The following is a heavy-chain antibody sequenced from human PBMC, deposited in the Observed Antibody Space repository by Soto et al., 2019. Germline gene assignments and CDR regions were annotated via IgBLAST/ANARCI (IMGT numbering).Heavy chain of an antibody. J-gene: IGHJ4*02. CDR3: AKNRRGGGYNSGPSDY. D-gene: IGHD5-12*01. Sequence: PGGALRLSCAASGFTFSSYVMHWVRQSPGKGLEWVAVISYDGSNKYYADSVKGRFTISRDNSKNTLYLQMNSLRAEDTAVYYCAKNRRGGGYNSGPSDYWGKGTLVTVSS. CDR2: ISYDGSNK. CDR1: GFTFSSYV. V-gene: IGHV3-30*18.